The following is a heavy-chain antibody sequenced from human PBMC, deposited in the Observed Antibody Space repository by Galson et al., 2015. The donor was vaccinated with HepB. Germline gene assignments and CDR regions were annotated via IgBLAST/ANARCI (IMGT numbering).Heavy chain of an antibody. D-gene: IGHD7-27*01. CDR1: GYTFKTYG. CDR2: FSASNGNT. CDR3: AGESMPGPWGDY. V-gene: IGHV1-18*01. J-gene: IGHJ4*02. Sequence: SVKVSCKASGYTFKTYGISWVRQAPGQGLEWMGWFSASNGNTKYALSLRGRVTMTTDTSTSTAYVELRSLGSDDTAVYYCAGESMPGPWGDYWGQGTLVTVSS.